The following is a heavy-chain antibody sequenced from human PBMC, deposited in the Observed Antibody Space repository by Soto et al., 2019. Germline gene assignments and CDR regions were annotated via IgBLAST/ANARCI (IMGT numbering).Heavy chain of an antibody. V-gene: IGHV4-59*01. J-gene: IGHJ4*02. D-gene: IGHD5-18*01. CDR2: VFYSGRT. Sequence: SDTLSLTCSVSGCSINNFHWSWIRQPPGKGLEWIGFVFYSGRTTYNPSLQSRVTISVDTSHNHFSLKLRSVTAADTATYYCARIKSGYSYGSIIDFWGQGKLVTVSS. CDR1: GCSINNFH. CDR3: ARIKSGYSYGSIIDF.